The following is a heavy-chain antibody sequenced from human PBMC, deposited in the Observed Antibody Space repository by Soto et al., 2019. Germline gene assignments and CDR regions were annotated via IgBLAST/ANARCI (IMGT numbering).Heavy chain of an antibody. D-gene: IGHD3-22*01. CDR3: ARDRAVVFITDWFDP. CDR2: ISAYNGNT. J-gene: IGHJ5*02. V-gene: IGHV1-18*01. CDR1: GYTFTSYG. Sequence: QVQLVQSGAEVKKPGASVKVSCKASGYTFTSYGISWVRQAPGQGLEWMGWISAYNGNTNYAQKLQGRVTMTTDTSTSTAYMELRSLRSADTAVYYCARDRAVVFITDWFDPWGQGTLVTVSS.